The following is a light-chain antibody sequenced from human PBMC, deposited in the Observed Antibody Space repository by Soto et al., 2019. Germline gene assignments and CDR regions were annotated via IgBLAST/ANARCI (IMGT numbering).Light chain of an antibody. CDR2: GN. CDR3: QSYGSSLSGSYV. V-gene: IGLV1-40*01. J-gene: IGLJ1*01. Sequence: QSVLTQRPSVSGAPGQRVTISCTGSSSNIGAGFDVHWYQQLPGTAPRLLIYGNHRPSGVPDRFSGSKSGTSASLAITGLQAEDEADYYCQSYGSSLSGSYVFGTGTKVTVL. CDR1: SSNIGAGFD.